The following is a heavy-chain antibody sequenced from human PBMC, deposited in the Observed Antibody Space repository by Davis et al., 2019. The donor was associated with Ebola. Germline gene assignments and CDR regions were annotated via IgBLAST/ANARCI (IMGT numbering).Heavy chain of an antibody. CDR1: GFTFSSYA. CDR2: ISGSGGST. D-gene: IGHD6-19*01. CDR3: AKREGRQWLVLDYFDY. Sequence: GESLKISCAASGFTFSSYAMSWVRQAPGKGLEWVSAISGSGGSTYYADSVKGRFTISRDNSKNTLYLQMNSLRAEDTAVYYCAKREGRQWLVLDYFDYWGQGTLVTVSS. V-gene: IGHV3-23*01. J-gene: IGHJ4*02.